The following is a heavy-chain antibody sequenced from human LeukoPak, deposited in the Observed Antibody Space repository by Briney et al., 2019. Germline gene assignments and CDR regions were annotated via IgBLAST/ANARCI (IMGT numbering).Heavy chain of an antibody. Sequence: AGGSLRLSCAASGFTFSSYWMHWVRQAPGKGLVWVTRITNDASSINYVDSVKGRFTISRDNAKNTLDLQMSSLRAEDTAVYYCARVRCTGGSCYFDYWGQGTLVTVSP. V-gene: IGHV3-74*01. J-gene: IGHJ4*02. D-gene: IGHD2-8*02. CDR3: ARVRCTGGSCYFDY. CDR2: ITNDASSI. CDR1: GFTFSSYW.